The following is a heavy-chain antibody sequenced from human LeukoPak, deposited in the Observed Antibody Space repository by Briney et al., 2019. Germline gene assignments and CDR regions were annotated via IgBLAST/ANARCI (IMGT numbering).Heavy chain of an antibody. D-gene: IGHD6-13*01. CDR2: IYYSGST. Sequence: PSETLSLTCTVSGGTISSYYWSWIRQPPGKGLEWIGYIYYSGSTNYNPSLKSRVTISVDTSKNQFSLKLSSVTAADTAVYYCARGYYSSSWYNPAYNWFDPWGQGTLVTVSS. J-gene: IGHJ5*02. CDR1: GGTISSYY. V-gene: IGHV4-59*01. CDR3: ARGYYSSSWYNPAYNWFDP.